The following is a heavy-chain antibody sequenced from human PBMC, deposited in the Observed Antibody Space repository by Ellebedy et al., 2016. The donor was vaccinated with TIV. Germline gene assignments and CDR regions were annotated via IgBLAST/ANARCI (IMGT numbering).Heavy chain of an antibody. Sequence: GESLKISCAASGFTFSSYAMAWVRQAQGKGVEWVSAIGPSSNYAFYIDSVKGRFTISRDNFKNTLYLQVDSLRAEDTAIYYCVKEMVSRSSLTFDYWGQGTLLTVSS. J-gene: IGHJ4*02. D-gene: IGHD5-18*01. CDR3: VKEMVSRSSLTFDY. CDR1: GFTFSSYA. V-gene: IGHV3-23*01. CDR2: IGPSSNYA.